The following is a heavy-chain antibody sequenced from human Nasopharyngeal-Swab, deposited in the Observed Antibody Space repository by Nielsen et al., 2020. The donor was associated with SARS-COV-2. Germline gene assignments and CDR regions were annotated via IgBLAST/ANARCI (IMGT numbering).Heavy chain of an antibody. CDR3: ARVPRDLIVVPAAGVEWYFDL. Sequence: SETLSLTCSVPGGSIRSSSYYWGWIRQPPGKGLAWIGSIFYSGSTYYNPSLKSRVTISVDTSKNQFSLRLSSVTAADTAVYYCARVPRDLIVVPAAGVEWYFDLWGRGTLVTVSS. D-gene: IGHD2-2*01. CDR2: IFYSGST. CDR1: GGSIRSSSYY. V-gene: IGHV4-39*01. J-gene: IGHJ2*01.